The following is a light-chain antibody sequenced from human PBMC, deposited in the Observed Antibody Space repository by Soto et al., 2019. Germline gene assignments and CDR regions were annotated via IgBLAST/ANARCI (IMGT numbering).Light chain of an antibody. V-gene: IGKV3-15*01. J-gene: IGKJ2*01. CDR2: GAS. Sequence: EIVMTQSPATLSVSPGERATLSCRASQSVSSNLAWYQQKPGQAPRLLLYGASTRATGIPARFSGSGSGREFTLTFSSLQSEDFAVYYGQQYNNWPPMYTFGQGTKLEIK. CDR1: QSVSSN. CDR3: QQYNNWPPMYT.